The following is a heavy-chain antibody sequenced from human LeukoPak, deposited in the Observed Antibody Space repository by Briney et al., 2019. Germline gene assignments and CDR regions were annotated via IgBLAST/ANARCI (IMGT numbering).Heavy chain of an antibody. V-gene: IGHV3-7*01. CDR2: IKQDGSEK. Sequence: GGSLRLSCAASGFTFSSYWMSWVRQAPGKGLEWVANIKQDGSEKYYVDSVKGRFTISRDNAKNSLYLQMNSLRAEDTAVYYCARKPREVWYSSSWSHLDYWGQGTLVTVSS. D-gene: IGHD6-13*01. CDR3: ARKPREVWYSSSWSHLDY. J-gene: IGHJ4*02. CDR1: GFTFSSYW.